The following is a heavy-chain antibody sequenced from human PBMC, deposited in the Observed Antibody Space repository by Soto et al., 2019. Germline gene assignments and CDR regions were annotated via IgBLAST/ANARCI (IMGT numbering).Heavy chain of an antibody. CDR1: GDTFTSYY. J-gene: IGHJ5*02. V-gene: IGHV1-46*01. CDR2: INPHGGST. Sequence: ASVKVSCKAPGDTFTSYYLNWVRQAPGQGLEWMGVINPHGGSTKYAQKLQGRVTMTRDTSRSTVYMELRRLRSDDTAIYYCARSSGGDFGIIIEGSNWFDPWGQGTLVTVSS. D-gene: IGHD3-3*01. CDR3: ARSSGGDFGIIIEGSNWFDP.